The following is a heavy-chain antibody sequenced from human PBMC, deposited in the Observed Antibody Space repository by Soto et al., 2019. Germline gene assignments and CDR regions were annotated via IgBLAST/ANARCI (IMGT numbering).Heavy chain of an antibody. CDR2: ISAYNGNT. CDR1: GYTFTSYG. CDR3: ARHHSSSWYALGAFDI. J-gene: IGHJ3*02. D-gene: IGHD6-13*01. V-gene: IGHV1-18*01. Sequence: QVQLVQSGAEVKKPGASVKVSCKASGYTFTSYGISWVRQAPGQGLEWMGWISAYNGNTNYAQKLQGRVTMTTDTSTSTAYMERRSLRSDGTAVYYCARHHSSSWYALGAFDIWGQGTMVTVSS.